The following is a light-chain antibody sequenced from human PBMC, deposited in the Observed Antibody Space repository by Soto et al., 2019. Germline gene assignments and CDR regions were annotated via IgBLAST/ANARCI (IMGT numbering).Light chain of an antibody. CDR2: RAS. V-gene: IGKV3-11*01. CDR1: QSVSRN. Sequence: EVVLTQSPATLYLSPGEIATLSCRASQSVSRNLAWYQQKPGQAPRLLIYRASTRATGIPARFSGSGSGTGFSLSISSLQPEAVAVSDCQQRTDWHRTLGQGTKVDVK. CDR3: QQRTDWHRT. J-gene: IGKJ1*01.